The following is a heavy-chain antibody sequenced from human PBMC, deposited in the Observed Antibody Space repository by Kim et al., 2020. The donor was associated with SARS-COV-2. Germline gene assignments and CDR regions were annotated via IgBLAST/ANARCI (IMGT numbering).Heavy chain of an antibody. CDR2: IYWGDDK. J-gene: IGHJ4*02. CDR1: GFSLSSREVG. Sequence: SGPTLVNPTQTLTLTCTFSGFSLSSREVGVGWIRQPPGKALQWLGIIYWGDDKRYNPSLKSRLIFSKDTSKNQVVLTVTNMDPADTGTYFCAHRLGRAPTRRYFEHWGQGILVTVSS. CDR3: AHRLGRAPTRRYFEH. V-gene: IGHV2-5*02.